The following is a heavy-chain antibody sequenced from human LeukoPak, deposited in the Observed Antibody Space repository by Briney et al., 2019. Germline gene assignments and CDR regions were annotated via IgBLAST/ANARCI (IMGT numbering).Heavy chain of an antibody. Sequence: SETLSLTCTVSGGSVSSYYWNWIRQPPGKGLEWIGYIYYSGSTNYNPSLKSRVTISVDTSKNQFSLKLNSVTAADTAVYYCARVPGEYSPYFYDGSGYYGTFDYWGQGTPVTVSS. D-gene: IGHD3-22*01. CDR1: GGSVSSYY. CDR3: ARVPGEYSPYFYDGSGYYGTFDY. CDR2: IYYSGST. V-gene: IGHV4-59*02. J-gene: IGHJ4*02.